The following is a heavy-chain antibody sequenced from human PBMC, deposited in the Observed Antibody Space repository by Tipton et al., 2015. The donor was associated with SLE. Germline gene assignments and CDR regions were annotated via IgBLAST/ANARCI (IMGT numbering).Heavy chain of an antibody. CDR3: AKDASAYYYDSSGLSFDY. CDR1: GFTFSSYG. D-gene: IGHD3-22*01. V-gene: IGHV3-30*02. CDR2: IRYDGSNK. Sequence: SLRLSCAASGFTFSSYGMHWVRQAPGKGLEWVAFIRYDGSNKYYADSVKGRFTISRDNSKNTLYLQMNSLRAEDTAVYYCAKDASAYYYDSSGLSFDYWGQGTLVTVSS. J-gene: IGHJ4*02.